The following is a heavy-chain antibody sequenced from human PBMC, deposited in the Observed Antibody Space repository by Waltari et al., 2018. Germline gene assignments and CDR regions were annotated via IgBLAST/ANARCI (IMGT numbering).Heavy chain of an antibody. CDR3: ASCFSTSCLISYYFYMDV. D-gene: IGHD3-3*01. CDR1: GYTFTEYY. CDR2: VDPEDGET. Sequence: EVHLVQSGADVKRPGATVKISCKASGYTFTEYYLHWVRQAPGKGLEWMGHVDPEDGETEISDKFQGRVTITADRSTSTAYMEMTSLRSDDTAVYYCASCFSTSCLISYYFYMDVWGQGTTVTVSS. J-gene: IGHJ6*02. V-gene: IGHV1-69-2*01.